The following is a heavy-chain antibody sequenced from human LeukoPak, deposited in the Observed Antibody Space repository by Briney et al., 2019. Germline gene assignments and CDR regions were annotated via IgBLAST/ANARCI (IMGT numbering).Heavy chain of an antibody. V-gene: IGHV4-38-2*02. CDR2: IYHSGKS. CDR1: GYSISSGYY. CDR3: AREGLNMVRGIIPKEAWGWFDP. Sequence: SETLSLTCSVSGYSISSGYYWDWIRQPPGKGLEWIASIYHSGKSYYNPSLESRVTISVDTSKNQFSLKLSSVTAADTAVYYCAREGLNMVRGIIPKEAWGWFDPWGQGTLVTVSS. D-gene: IGHD3-10*01. J-gene: IGHJ5*02.